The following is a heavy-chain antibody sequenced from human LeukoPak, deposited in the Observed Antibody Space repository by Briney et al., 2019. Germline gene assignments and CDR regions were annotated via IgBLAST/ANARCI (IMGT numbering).Heavy chain of an antibody. Sequence: SETLSLTCTVSGGSISSTNFYWGWIRQPPGKGLEWIGSIYHSGSTYYNPSLKSRVTISVDTSKNQFSLKLNSVTAADTAVYYCARDPNTVTPFDYWGQGTLVTVSS. D-gene: IGHD4-17*01. J-gene: IGHJ4*02. CDR3: ARDPNTVTPFDY. CDR1: GGSISSTNFY. CDR2: IYHSGST. V-gene: IGHV4-39*07.